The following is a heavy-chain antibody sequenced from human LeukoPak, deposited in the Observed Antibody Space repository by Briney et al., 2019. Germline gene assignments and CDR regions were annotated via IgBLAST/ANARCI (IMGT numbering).Heavy chain of an antibody. V-gene: IGHV1-3*01. CDR3: ARVPVVAATNWFDP. J-gene: IGHJ5*02. CDR1: GYTFTSYA. D-gene: IGHD2-15*01. Sequence: ASVKVSCKASGYTFTSYAMHWVRQAPGQRLEWMGWINAGNGNTKYSQKFQGRVTITRDTSASTAYMELSSLRSEDTAVYYCARVPVVAATNWFDPWGQGTLVTVSS. CDR2: INAGNGNT.